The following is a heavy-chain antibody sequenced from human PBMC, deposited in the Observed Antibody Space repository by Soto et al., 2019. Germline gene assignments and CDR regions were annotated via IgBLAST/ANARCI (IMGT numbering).Heavy chain of an antibody. CDR3: ARTVKYNSQSSGWANRFDY. CDR2: FTSGGST. J-gene: IGHJ4*02. CDR1: GFIFSNYA. Sequence: EVQLLESGGDLVQPGGSLRLSCAASGFIFSNYAMTWVRQAPGKGPEWVSTFTSGGSTYYRDTVKGRFTISRDNSKNTLDLQMNSLRAEDTAVYYCARTVKYNSQSSGWANRFDYWGQGTLVTVSS. V-gene: IGHV3-23*01. D-gene: IGHD6-19*01.